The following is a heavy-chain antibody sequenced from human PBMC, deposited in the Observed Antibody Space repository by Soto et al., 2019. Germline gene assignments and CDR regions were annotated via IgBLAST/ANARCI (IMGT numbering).Heavy chain of an antibody. J-gene: IGHJ4*02. CDR2: IYYSGST. D-gene: IGHD3-9*01. CDR1: GGSISSSSYY. Sequence: PSETLSLTCTVSGGSISSSSYYWGWIRQPPGKGLEWIGSIYYSGSTYYNPSLKSRVTISVDTSKNQFSLKLSSVTAADTAVYYCARRPYFAHEFDYWGQGTLVTVSS. CDR3: ARRPYFAHEFDY. V-gene: IGHV4-39*01.